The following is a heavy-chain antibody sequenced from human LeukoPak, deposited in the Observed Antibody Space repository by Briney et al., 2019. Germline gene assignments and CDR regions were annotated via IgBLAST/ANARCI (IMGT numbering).Heavy chain of an antibody. CDR2: VNESGGT. D-gene: IGHD1-26*01. J-gene: IGHJ5*02. Sequence: SETLSLTCAVYIDSFSNYHWNWIRQPPAKWMEWIGEVNESGGTNISPSLRSRVILSVDTSKNQFSLKLISVTVADTAIYYCARGQGATVPQVGKNWFDPWGQGTRVTVSS. V-gene: IGHV4-34*01. CDR3: ARGQGATVPQVGKNWFDP. CDR1: IDSFSNYH.